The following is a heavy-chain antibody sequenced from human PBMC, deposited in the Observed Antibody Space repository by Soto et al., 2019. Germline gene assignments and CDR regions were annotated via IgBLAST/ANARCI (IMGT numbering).Heavy chain of an antibody. CDR3: ARDKITGLFDY. V-gene: IGHV4-34*01. Sequence: QVQLQQWGAGLLKPSETLSLTCAVYGGSFSGYYWTWIRQPPGTGLEGIGEINHSGSTNYKPSLKSRVTLSVDTTKNQFSPKLPSVTAADTAVYYFARDKITGLFDYWGQGTLVTVSS. CDR1: GGSFSGYY. CDR2: INHSGST. J-gene: IGHJ4*02. D-gene: IGHD2-8*02.